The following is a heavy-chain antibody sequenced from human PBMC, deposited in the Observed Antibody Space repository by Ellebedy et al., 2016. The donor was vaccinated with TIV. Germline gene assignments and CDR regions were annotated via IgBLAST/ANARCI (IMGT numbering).Heavy chain of an antibody. Sequence: GGSLRLSXAASGFTFSSYAMHWVRQAPGKGLEWVAVISYDGSNKYYADSVKGRFTISRDNSKNTLYLQMNSLRAEDTAVYYCARDDRWFGDLPIDYWGQGTLVTVSS. CDR2: ISYDGSNK. J-gene: IGHJ4*02. CDR3: ARDDRWFGDLPIDY. V-gene: IGHV3-30*04. D-gene: IGHD3-10*01. CDR1: GFTFSSYA.